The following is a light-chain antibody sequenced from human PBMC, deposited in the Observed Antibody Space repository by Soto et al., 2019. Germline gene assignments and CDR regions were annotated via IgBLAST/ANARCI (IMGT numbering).Light chain of an antibody. CDR2: GAS. CDR3: QQYKNWLTWT. J-gene: IGKJ1*01. Sequence: EIVMKQSPATLSVSPGERATLSCSASQSVSSNLAWYQQKPGQAPRLLIYGASTRATGSPARFSGSGSGTEFTLTISSLQSEDFAVYYCQQYKNWLTWTFGQGTKVEIK. V-gene: IGKV3-15*01. CDR1: QSVSSN.